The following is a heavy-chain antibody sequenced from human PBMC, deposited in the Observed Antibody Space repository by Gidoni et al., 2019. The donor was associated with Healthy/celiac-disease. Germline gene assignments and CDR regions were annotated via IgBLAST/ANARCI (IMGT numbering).Heavy chain of an antibody. J-gene: IGHJ3*02. CDR3: ARFGAAARYQTGDAFDI. CDR1: GFTFSSYA. D-gene: IGHD6-6*01. V-gene: IGHV3-30-3*01. CDR2: ISYDGSNK. Sequence: QVQLVESGGGVVQPGRSLRLSCAASGFTFSSYAMHWVRQAPGKGLEWVAVISYDGSNKYYADSVKGRFTISRDNSKNTLYLQMNSLRAEDTAVYYCARFGAAARYQTGDAFDIWGQGTMVTVSS.